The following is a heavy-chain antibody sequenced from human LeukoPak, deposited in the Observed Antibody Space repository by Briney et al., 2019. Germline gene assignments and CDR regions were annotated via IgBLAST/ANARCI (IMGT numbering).Heavy chain of an antibody. CDR1: GFTFGSYA. CDR2: ISGSGGST. J-gene: IGHJ4*02. D-gene: IGHD1-26*01. V-gene: IGHV3-23*01. Sequence: GGSLRLSCAASGFTFGSYAMSWVRQAPGKGLEWVSVISGSGGSTYYADSVKGRFTISRDYSKNTLYLQMNSLRAEDTAVCYCAKGGSYDRIDYWGQGTLVTVSS. CDR3: AKGGSYDRIDY.